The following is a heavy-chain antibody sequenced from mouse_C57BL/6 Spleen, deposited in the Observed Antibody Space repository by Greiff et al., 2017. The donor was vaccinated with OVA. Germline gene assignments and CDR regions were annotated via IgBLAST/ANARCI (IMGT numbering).Heavy chain of an antibody. J-gene: IGHJ1*03. V-gene: IGHV1-69*01. CDR3: ARWLRWYFDV. CDR1: GYTFTSYW. Sequence: QVQLQQPGAELVMPGASVKLSCKASGYTFTSYWMHWVKQRPGQGLEWIGKIDPSDSYTNYNQKFKGKSTLTVDKSSSTAYMQLSSLTSEDSAVYYCARWLRWYFDVWGTGTTVTVSS. CDR2: IDPSDSYT. D-gene: IGHD2-2*01.